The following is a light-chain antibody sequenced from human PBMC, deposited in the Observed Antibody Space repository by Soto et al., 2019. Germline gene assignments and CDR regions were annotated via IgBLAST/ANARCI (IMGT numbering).Light chain of an antibody. V-gene: IGKV3-15*01. CDR3: QQYNTWHPKMA. CDR2: GAS. Sequence: VVTQSPATLSVFPGETATLSCRASQSVSSDLAWYQQIPGQAPRLLIYGASTRATGIPARFRGSGSGTEFRLTISSLQSEDFATYYCQQYNTWHPKMAFGRGTKVEIK. J-gene: IGKJ1*01. CDR1: QSVSSD.